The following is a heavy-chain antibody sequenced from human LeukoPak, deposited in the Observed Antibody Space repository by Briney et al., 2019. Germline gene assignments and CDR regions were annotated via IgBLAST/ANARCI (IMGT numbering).Heavy chain of an antibody. CDR3: ARVGTTGTFGY. J-gene: IGHJ4*02. V-gene: IGHV1-3*01. CDR1: GYTFTSYA. CDR2: INAGNGDT. D-gene: IGHD1-1*01. Sequence: ASVKVSCKASGYTFTSYAMHWVRQAPGQRLEWMGWINAGNGDTKYSQKFQGRVTITRDTSASTAYMELSSLRSEDTAVYYCARVGTTGTFGYWGQGTLVTVSS.